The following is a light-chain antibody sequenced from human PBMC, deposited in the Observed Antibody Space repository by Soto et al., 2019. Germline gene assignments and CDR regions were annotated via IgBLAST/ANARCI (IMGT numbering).Light chain of an antibody. Sequence: DIVMTQSPLSLPVTPGEPASISCRSSQSLLRDNGYNYLDWYLQKPGQSPQVLIYLGSHRASGVTDRFSASGSGTDFTLKISRLEAEDVGVYYCMQAHQAPRTFGGGTKVEIK. CDR2: LGS. CDR3: MQAHQAPRT. V-gene: IGKV2-28*01. CDR1: QSLLRDNGYNY. J-gene: IGKJ4*01.